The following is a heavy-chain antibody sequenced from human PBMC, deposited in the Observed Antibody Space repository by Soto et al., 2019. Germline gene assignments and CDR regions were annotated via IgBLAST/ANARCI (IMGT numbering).Heavy chain of an antibody. CDR2: SAYNGNT. V-gene: IGHV1-18*01. D-gene: IGHD2-15*01. Sequence: QIQLVQSGAEVKKPGASVKVSCKASGYSLTNYGTSWVRQAPGQGLEWMGWSAYNGNTNYAQKFQGRVAMTTDTSASTAFMELRGLRSDDTATYFCARGGYCSSWSCPQLDHWGQGTLVTVSS. CDR1: GYSLTNYG. CDR3: ARGGYCSSWSCPQLDH. J-gene: IGHJ4*02.